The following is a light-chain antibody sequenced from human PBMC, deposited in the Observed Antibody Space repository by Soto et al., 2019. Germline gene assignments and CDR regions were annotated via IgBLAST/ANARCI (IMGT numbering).Light chain of an antibody. CDR1: SSDVGGYNY. CDR2: EVS. Sequence: QSVLTQPASVSGSPVQSITISCTGTSSDVGGYNYVYWYQQHPGKAPKLMIYEVSNRPSGVSNRLSGSKSGNTASLTISGLQAEDEAEYYCSSYTGSSTLVVFGGGTTLTVL. J-gene: IGLJ2*01. CDR3: SSYTGSSTLVV. V-gene: IGLV2-14*01.